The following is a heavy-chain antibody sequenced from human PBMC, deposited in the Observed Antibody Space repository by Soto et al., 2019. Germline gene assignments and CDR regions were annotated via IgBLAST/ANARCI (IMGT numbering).Heavy chain of an antibody. Sequence: PGGSLRLSCAASGFTLSSYWMHWVRQAPGKGLVWVSRINSDGSSTSYADSVKGRFTISRDNAKNTLYLQMNSLRAEDTAVYYCARDLPKALTILEWCPINPYYYYYYTMDVWGQGTTVTVSS. CDR3: ARDLPKALTILEWCPINPYYYYYYTMDV. V-gene: IGHV3-74*01. CDR2: INSDGSST. J-gene: IGHJ6*02. D-gene: IGHD3-3*01. CDR1: GFTLSSYW.